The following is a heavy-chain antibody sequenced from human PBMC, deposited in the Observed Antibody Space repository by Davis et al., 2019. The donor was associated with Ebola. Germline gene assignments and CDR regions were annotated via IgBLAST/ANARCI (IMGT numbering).Heavy chain of an antibody. V-gene: IGHV3-53*01. Sequence: GESLKISCAASGFTVSSNYMSWVRQAPGKGLEWVSVIYSGGSTYYADSVKGRFTISRDNSKNTLYLQMNSLRAEDTAVYYCAKDGPTDYGDYDDYYYGMDVWGQGTTVTVSS. D-gene: IGHD4-17*01. CDR3: AKDGPTDYGDYDDYYYGMDV. CDR2: IYSGGST. CDR1: GFTVSSNY. J-gene: IGHJ6*02.